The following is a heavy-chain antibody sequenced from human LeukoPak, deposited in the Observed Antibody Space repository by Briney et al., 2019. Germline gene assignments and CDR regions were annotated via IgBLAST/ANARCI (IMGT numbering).Heavy chain of an antibody. V-gene: IGHV4-39*01. D-gene: IGHD3-22*01. J-gene: IGHJ3*02. CDR3: ARRYDSSGYYYRAVAFDI. CDR1: GGSFSGYY. CDR2: IYYSGST. Sequence: SETLSLTCAVYGGSFSGYYWGWIRQPPGKGLEWIGSIYYSGSTYYNPSLKSRVTISVDTSKNQFSLKLSSVTAADTAVYYCARRYDSSGYYYRAVAFDIWGQGTMVTVSS.